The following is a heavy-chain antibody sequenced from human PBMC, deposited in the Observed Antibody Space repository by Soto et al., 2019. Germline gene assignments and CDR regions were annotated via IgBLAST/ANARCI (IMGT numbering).Heavy chain of an antibody. D-gene: IGHD6-19*01. J-gene: IGHJ4*02. CDR3: ARGRIAVAGTIDY. Sequence: LSLTCAVYGGSFSGYYWSWIRQPPGKGLEWIGEINHSGSTNYNPSLKSRVTISVDTSKNQFSLKLSSVTAADTAVYYCARGRIAVAGTIDYWGQGTLVTVSS. V-gene: IGHV4-34*01. CDR1: GGSFSGYY. CDR2: INHSGST.